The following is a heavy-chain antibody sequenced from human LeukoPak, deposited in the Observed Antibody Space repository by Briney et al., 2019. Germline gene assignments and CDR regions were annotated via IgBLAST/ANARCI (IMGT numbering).Heavy chain of an antibody. D-gene: IGHD6-13*01. CDR2: ISWNSGSI. Sequence: GGSLRLSCAASGFTFDDYAMHWVRQAPGKGLEWVSGISWNSGSIGYADSVKGRFTISRDNAKNSLYLQMNSLRAEDTALYYCAKADSSSWYGFGYWGQGTLVTVSS. CDR3: AKADSSSWYGFGY. V-gene: IGHV3-9*01. J-gene: IGHJ4*02. CDR1: GFTFDDYA.